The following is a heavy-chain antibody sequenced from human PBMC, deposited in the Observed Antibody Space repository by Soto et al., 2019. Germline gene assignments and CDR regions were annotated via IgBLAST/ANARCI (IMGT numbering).Heavy chain of an antibody. D-gene: IGHD2-8*01. CDR2: INPGTGYT. CDR3: TRDLNGGNPFDY. V-gene: IGHV1-3*01. Sequence: QVQFVQSGAEVKKPGASVRLSCKPSGYTLPNYSIQWVRQAAGQGLQWLGWINPGTGYTESSQRFQGRLTLTMGNSATTFYMDLTSLTSEDTAVYFCTRDLNGGNPFDYWGQGTLVTVSS. J-gene: IGHJ4*02. CDR1: GYTLPNYS.